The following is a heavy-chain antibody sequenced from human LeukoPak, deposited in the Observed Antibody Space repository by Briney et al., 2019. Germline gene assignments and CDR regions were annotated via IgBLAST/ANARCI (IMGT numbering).Heavy chain of an antibody. J-gene: IGHJ4*02. CDR3: ARDKPRDAVSGSNFDY. CDR1: GFTFGTYW. V-gene: IGHV3-7*01. CDR2: IKQDGSEK. D-gene: IGHD1-26*01. Sequence: GGSLRLSCAASGFTFGTYWVSWVRQAPGKGLEWVANIKQDGSEKYYVDFLKGRFTISRDNAKNSLYLQMNSLRAEDTAVYYCARDKPRDAVSGSNFDYWGQGTLVIVSS.